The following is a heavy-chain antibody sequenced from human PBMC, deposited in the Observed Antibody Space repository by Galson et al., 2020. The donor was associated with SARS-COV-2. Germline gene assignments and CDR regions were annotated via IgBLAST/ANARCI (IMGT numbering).Heavy chain of an antibody. Sequence: SEILSLTCSVSAGPISSANYYWGWIRQPPGKGLEWIGSVYYGGSTYYSLSLKRRATISIDTSKNQVSLRLTSVTAADTAVYYCARRDCSSGIACYLRYFNDWGQGTLVTVSP. J-gene: IGHJ1*01. D-gene: IGHD2-15*01. CDR2: VYYGGST. V-gene: IGHV4-39*01. CDR1: AGPISSANYY. CDR3: ARRDCSSGIACYLRYFND.